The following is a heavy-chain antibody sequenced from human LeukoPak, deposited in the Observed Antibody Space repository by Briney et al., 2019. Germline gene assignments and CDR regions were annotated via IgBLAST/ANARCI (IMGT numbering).Heavy chain of an antibody. CDR1: GLTFSSYA. CDR2: ISGSGGST. D-gene: IGHD3-3*01. J-gene: IGHJ4*02. Sequence: GGSLRLSCAASGLTFSSYAMSWVRQAPGKGLEWVSAISGSGGSTYYADSVKGRFTISRDNSENTLYLQMNSLRAEDTAVYYCAKVYYDFWSGYYPLDYWGQGTLVTVSS. V-gene: IGHV3-23*01. CDR3: AKVYYDFWSGYYPLDY.